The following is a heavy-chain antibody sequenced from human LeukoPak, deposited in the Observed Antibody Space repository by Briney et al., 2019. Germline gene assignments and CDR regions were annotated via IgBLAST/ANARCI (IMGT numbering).Heavy chain of an antibody. Sequence: PSETLSLTCAVYGGSFSGYYWSWIRQPPGKGLEWIGEINHSGSTNYNPSLKSRVTISVDTSKNQFSLKLSSVTAADTAVYYCARAPRRHWFDPWGQGTLVTVSS. CDR3: ARAPRRHWFDP. V-gene: IGHV4-34*01. CDR1: GGSFSGYY. J-gene: IGHJ5*02. CDR2: INHSGST. D-gene: IGHD6-25*01.